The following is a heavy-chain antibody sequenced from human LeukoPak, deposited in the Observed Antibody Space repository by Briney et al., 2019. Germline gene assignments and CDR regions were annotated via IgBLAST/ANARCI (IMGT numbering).Heavy chain of an antibody. CDR2: INPNGGGT. D-gene: IGHD3-10*01. CDR3: ARDGRPSELLWFGETFNWFDP. Sequence: ASVKVSCTASGYTFTGYYMHWMRQAPGQGLEWMGWINPNGGGTNYAQKFQGRVTMTRDTSISTAYMDLSRLGSDDTAVYYCARDGRPSELLWFGETFNWFDPWGQGTLVTVSS. CDR1: GYTFTGYY. J-gene: IGHJ5*02. V-gene: IGHV1-2*02.